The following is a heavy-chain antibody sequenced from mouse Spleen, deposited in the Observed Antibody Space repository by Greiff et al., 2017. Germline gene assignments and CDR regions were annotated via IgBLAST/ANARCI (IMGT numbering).Heavy chain of an antibody. CDR1: GFTFSSYA. CDR2: ISSGGGNT. V-gene: IGHV5-9*01. Sequence: EVMLVESGGGLVKLGGSLKLSCAASGFTFSSYAMSWVRQTPEKRLEWVATISSGGGNTYYPDSVKGRFTISRDNAKNTLYLQMSSLKSEDTAMYYCARLIYYDYGGFAYWGQGTLVTVSA. CDR3: ARLIYYDYGGFAY. D-gene: IGHD2-4*01. J-gene: IGHJ3*01.